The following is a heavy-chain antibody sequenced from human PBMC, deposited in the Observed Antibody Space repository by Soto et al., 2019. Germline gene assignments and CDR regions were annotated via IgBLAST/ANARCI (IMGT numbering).Heavy chain of an antibody. D-gene: IGHD3-10*01. CDR3: ARLPGVRGVFDGFNV. J-gene: IGHJ3*01. CDR1: RYSFAGYW. CDR2: IYPGDSDT. Sequence: PGQTLNLSCKGSRYSFAGYWIGWVRQMPVKGLDWMGVIYPGDSDTRYSPSFHGQVTISADKSIGTAYLQWSSLKASDTAMYFCARLPGVRGVFDGFNVWGQGTMVTVSS. V-gene: IGHV5-51*01.